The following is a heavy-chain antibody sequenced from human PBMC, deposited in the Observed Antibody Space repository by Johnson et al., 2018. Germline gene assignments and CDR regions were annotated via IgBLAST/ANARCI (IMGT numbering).Heavy chain of an antibody. CDR3: ARAPAAWKGYYYYYYGMDV. V-gene: IGHV3-30-3*01. Sequence: QVQLVESGGGVVQPGRSLRLSCAASGFTFSSYAMHWVREAPGKGLEWVAVISYDGSNKYYADSVKGRFTISRDNSKNTLYLQMNIRRAEDTAVYYCARAPAAWKGYYYYYYGMDVWGQGTTVTVSS. CDR2: ISYDGSNK. CDR1: GFTFSSYA. J-gene: IGHJ6*02. D-gene: IGHD6-25*01.